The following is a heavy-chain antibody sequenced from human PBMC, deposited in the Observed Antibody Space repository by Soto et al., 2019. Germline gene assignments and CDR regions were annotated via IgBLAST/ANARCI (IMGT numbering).Heavy chain of an antibody. CDR3: ARVSAGYWYFDL. V-gene: IGHV4-59*01. CDR1: GGSISSYY. D-gene: IGHD6-19*01. CDR2: IYYSGST. Sequence: QVQLQESGPGLVKPSETLSLTCTVSGGSISSYYWSWIRQPPGKGLEWIGYIYYSGSTNYKPSLKRRVTISVDTSKNQFSLRLSSVTAADTAVYCCARVSAGYWYFDLWGRGTLVTVSS. J-gene: IGHJ2*01.